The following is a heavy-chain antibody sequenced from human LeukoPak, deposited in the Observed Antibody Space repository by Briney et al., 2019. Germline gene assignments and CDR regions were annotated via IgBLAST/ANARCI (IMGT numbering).Heavy chain of an antibody. CDR3: ARYNWNDGNYGMDV. CDR1: GFTFSDYY. Sequence: PGGSLRLSCAASGFTFSDYYMSWIRQPPGKGLEWIGYIYYSGSTNYNPSLKSRVTISVDTSKNQFSLKLSSVTAADTAVYYCARYNWNDGNYGMDVWGQGTTVTVSS. J-gene: IGHJ6*02. D-gene: IGHD1-1*01. V-gene: IGHV4-59*01. CDR2: IYYSGST.